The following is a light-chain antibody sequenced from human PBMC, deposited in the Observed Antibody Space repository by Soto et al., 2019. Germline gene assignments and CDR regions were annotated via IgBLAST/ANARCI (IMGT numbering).Light chain of an antibody. CDR1: SSDVGGYNY. CDR2: DVI. CDR3: SSYTSSSTYVV. Sequence: QSALTQPASVSGSPGQSITISCTGTSSDVGGYNYVSWYQQHPGKAPKLMTYDVINRPSGVSNRFSGSKSGNSASLTISGLQAEDEADYYCSSYTSSSTYVVFGGGTKLTVL. J-gene: IGLJ2*01. V-gene: IGLV2-14*03.